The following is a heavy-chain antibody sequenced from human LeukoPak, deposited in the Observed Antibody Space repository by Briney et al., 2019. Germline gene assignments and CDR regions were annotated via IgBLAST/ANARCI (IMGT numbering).Heavy chain of an antibody. CDR1: GYTFTSYG. CDR3: ARGPYYDILTGYYQAGYSDY. J-gene: IGHJ4*02. Sequence: ASVKVSCKASGYTFTSYGISWVRQAPGQGLEWMGWISAYNGNTNYAQRLQGRVTMTTDTSTSTAYMELRSLRSDDTAVYYCARGPYYDILTGYYQAGYSDYWGQGTLVTVSS. V-gene: IGHV1-18*01. D-gene: IGHD3-9*01. CDR2: ISAYNGNT.